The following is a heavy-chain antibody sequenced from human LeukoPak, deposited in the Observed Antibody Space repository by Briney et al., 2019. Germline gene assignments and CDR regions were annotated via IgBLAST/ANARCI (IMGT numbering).Heavy chain of an antibody. CDR3: ARARSVVPAAISRWFDP. D-gene: IGHD2-2*02. CDR2: IYYSGST. J-gene: IGHJ5*02. V-gene: IGHV4-39*07. CDR1: GGSISSISYY. Sequence: SETLSLTCTVSGGSISSISYYWGWIRQPPGKGLEWIGSIYYSGSTYYNPSLKSRVTISVDTSKNQFSLKLSSVTAADTAVYYCARARSVVPAAISRWFDPWGQGTLVTVSS.